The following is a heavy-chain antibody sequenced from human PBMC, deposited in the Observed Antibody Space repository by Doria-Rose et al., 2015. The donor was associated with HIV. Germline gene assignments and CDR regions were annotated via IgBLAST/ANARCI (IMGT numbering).Heavy chain of an antibody. V-gene: IGHV2-26*01. D-gene: IGHD6-13*01. J-gene: IGHJ4*02. Sequence: QVTLKESGPVLVKPTETLTLTCTVSGVSLSSPGMGVSWIRQPPGKALEWLANIFSDDERSYKTSLKSRLTISRSTDESQVVLTMTDMDPVDTATYYCARIKSSRWYHKYYFDFWGQGTLVIVSA. CDR2: IFSDDER. CDR3: ARIKSSRWYHKYYFDF. CDR1: GVSLSSPGMG.